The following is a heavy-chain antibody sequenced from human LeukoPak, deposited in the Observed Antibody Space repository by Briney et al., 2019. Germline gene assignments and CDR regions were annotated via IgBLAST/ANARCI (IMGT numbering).Heavy chain of an antibody. Sequence: SETLSLTCTVSGGSISGYYWSWIRRPPGKGLEWIGHIYYSGSADYNASLKSRATMFVDTSKNEFSLTLRSVTAADTAVYYYARVGDSSGYSVLDSWGQGTLVTVSS. D-gene: IGHD3-22*01. CDR3: ARVGDSSGYSVLDS. V-gene: IGHV4-59*01. CDR1: GGSISGYY. CDR2: IYYSGSA. J-gene: IGHJ4*02.